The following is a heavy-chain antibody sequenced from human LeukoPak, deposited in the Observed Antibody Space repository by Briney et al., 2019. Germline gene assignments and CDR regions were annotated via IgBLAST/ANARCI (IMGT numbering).Heavy chain of an antibody. CDR3: ATSTYCSGGSCYSRTFQY. Sequence: GGSLRLSCAASGFTFSSYWMHWVRQAPGKGLVWVSRINSDETSTSYTDSVKGRFTISRDNAQKTLYLQMNSLRAEDTAVYYCATSTYCSGGSCYSRTFQYWGQGTLVTVSS. J-gene: IGHJ4*02. CDR1: GFTFSSYW. V-gene: IGHV3-74*01. D-gene: IGHD2-15*01. CDR2: INSDETST.